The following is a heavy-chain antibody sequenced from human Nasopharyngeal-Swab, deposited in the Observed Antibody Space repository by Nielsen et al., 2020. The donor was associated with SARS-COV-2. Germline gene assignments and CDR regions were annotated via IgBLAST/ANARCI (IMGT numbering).Heavy chain of an antibody. CDR3: VRVDVDTSMTH. CDR1: GFSLSTSGMR. CDR2: IDWDDDK. V-gene: IGHV2-70*04. J-gene: IGHJ4*02. D-gene: IGHD5-18*01. Sequence: SGPTLVKPTQTLTLTCTFSGFSLSTSGMRVSWIRQPPGKALEWLARIDWDDDKFYSTSLKTRLTISKDTSKNRVVLTMTNMDPVDTATYYCVRVDVDTSMTHWGQGTLVTVSS.